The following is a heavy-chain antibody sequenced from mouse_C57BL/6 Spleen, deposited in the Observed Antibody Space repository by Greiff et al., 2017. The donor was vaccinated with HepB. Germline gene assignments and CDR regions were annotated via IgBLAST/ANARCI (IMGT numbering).Heavy chain of an antibody. CDR2: IDPSDSYT. V-gene: IGHV1-69*01. Sequence: QVQLQQPGAELVMPGASVKLSCKASGYTFTSYWMHWVKQRPGQGLEWIGEIDPSDSYTNYNQKFKGKSTLTVDKSSSTAYMQLSSLTSEDSAVDYVARKVNYYGSRGGFAYWGQGTLVTVSA. J-gene: IGHJ3*01. CDR1: GYTFTSYW. D-gene: IGHD1-1*01. CDR3: ARKVNYYGSRGGFAY.